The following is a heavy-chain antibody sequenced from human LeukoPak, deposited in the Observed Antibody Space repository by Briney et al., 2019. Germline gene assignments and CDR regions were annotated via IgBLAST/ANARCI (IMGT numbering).Heavy chain of an antibody. V-gene: IGHV3-48*03. CDR2: ISSSGSTI. D-gene: IGHD5-18*01. CDR1: GFTFSSYE. Sequence: GGSLRLSCAASGFTFSSYEMNWVRQAPGKGLEWVSYISSSGSTIYYADSVKGRFTISRDNAKNSLYLQMNSLRAEDTAVYYCARDVDTAMALDYWGQGTLVTVSS. CDR3: ARDVDTAMALDY. J-gene: IGHJ4*02.